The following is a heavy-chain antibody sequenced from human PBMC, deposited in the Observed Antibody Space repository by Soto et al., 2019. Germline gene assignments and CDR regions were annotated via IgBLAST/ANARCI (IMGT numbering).Heavy chain of an antibody. CDR2: IKQDGSEK. D-gene: IGHD6-19*01. CDR3: ARDNAVAGNDY. V-gene: IGHV3-7*01. Sequence: GGSLRLSCAASGFTFVSYWIICFRQSPLKGLEWVANIKQDGSEKYYVDSVKGRFTISRDNAKNSLYLQMNSLRAEDTAVYYCARDNAVAGNDYWGQGTLVTVSS. CDR1: GFTFVSYW. J-gene: IGHJ4*02.